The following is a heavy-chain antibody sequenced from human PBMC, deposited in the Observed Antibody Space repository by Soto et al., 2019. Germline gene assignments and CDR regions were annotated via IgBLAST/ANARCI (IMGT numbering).Heavy chain of an antibody. J-gene: IGHJ4*02. Sequence: QVQLVQSGAEVKKPGASVKVSCKASGYTFTSYGIIWVRQAPGQGLEWMGWISAYNGNTNYAQKLQGRVTMTTDTSTSTAYMELRSLRSDDTAVYYCAATRLRYFDWLLYPFDYWGQGTLVTVSS. D-gene: IGHD3-9*01. CDR1: GYTFTSYG. CDR2: ISAYNGNT. CDR3: AATRLRYFDWLLYPFDY. V-gene: IGHV1-18*01.